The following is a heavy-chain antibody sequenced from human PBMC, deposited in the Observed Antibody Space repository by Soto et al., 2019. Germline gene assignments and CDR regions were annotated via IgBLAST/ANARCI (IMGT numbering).Heavy chain of an antibody. CDR2: ISAYNANT. CDR3: ARDGSSGYYDDYYYGMDV. CDR1: GYTVSSYA. Sequence: QVQLVQSGAEVKKPGASVKVSCKSSGYTVSSYAIRWVRQAPGQGHEWMGWISAYNANTNYAQKLQGRVTMTTDTSTSTAYMELRSRRSDDTAVYYCARDGSSGYYDDYYYGMDVWGQGTTVTVSS. V-gene: IGHV1-18*01. D-gene: IGHD3-22*01. J-gene: IGHJ6*02.